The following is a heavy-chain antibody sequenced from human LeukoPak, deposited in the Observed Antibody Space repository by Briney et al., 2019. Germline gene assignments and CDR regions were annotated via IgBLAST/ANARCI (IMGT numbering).Heavy chain of an antibody. CDR2: IYHSGST. Sequence: SETLSLTCAVSGGSISSGGYSWSWIRQPPGKGLEWIGYIYHSGSTYYNPSLKSRVTISVDRSKNQFSLKLSSVTAADTAVYYCARIRTPGPTRYYGFWSGYYTDPYYFDYWGQGTLVTVSS. J-gene: IGHJ4*02. CDR3: ARIRTPGPTRYYGFWSGYYTDPYYFDY. D-gene: IGHD3-3*01. V-gene: IGHV4-30-2*01. CDR1: GGSISSGGYS.